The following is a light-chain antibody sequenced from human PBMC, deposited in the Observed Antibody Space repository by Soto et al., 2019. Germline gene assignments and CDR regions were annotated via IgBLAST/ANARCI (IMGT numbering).Light chain of an antibody. Sequence: IVLTQAPGTLSLSPGAIATLSCRASQSVSSSFLAWYQQKPGQAPRLLVYDASSRATGIPDRFSGSGSGTDFTLTISRLEPEDFAVYYCQQYGSSPGTFGQGTKVDIK. CDR3: QQYGSSPGT. CDR2: DAS. V-gene: IGKV3-20*01. CDR1: QSVSSSF. J-gene: IGKJ1*01.